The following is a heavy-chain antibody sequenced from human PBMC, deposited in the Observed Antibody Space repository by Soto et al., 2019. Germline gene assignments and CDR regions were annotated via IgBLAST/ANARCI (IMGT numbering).Heavy chain of an antibody. CDR3: ARRGSGSYYDY. J-gene: IGHJ4*02. CDR2: ISGSGGST. Sequence: EVQLLESGGGLVQPGGSLRLSCAASGFTFSSYAMRWVRQAPGKGLEWVSSISGSGGSTYYADSVKGRFTISRDNSKNTLYLQMNSLRAEDTAVYYCARRGSGSYYDYWGQGTLVTVSS. CDR1: GFTFSSYA. D-gene: IGHD1-26*01. V-gene: IGHV3-23*01.